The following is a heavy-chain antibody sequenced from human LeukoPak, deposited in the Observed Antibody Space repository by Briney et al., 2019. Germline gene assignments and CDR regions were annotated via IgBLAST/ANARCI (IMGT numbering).Heavy chain of an antibody. CDR2: IKSKTDGGTT. J-gene: IGHJ4*02. D-gene: IGHD3-3*01. CDR3: TRENHDFWSGYYFDY. Sequence: GGSLRLSCAASGCTFSNAWMNWVRKAPGKGLEWVGRIKSKTDGGTTDYPAPVKGRFTISRDDSKNTLYLQMNSLKTEDTAVYYCTRENHDFWSGYYFDYWGQGTLVTVSS. CDR1: GCTFSNAW. V-gene: IGHV3-15*07.